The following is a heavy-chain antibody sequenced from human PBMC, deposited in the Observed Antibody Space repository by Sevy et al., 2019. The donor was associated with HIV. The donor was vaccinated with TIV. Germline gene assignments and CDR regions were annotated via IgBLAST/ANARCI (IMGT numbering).Heavy chain of an antibody. Sequence: SETLSLTCTVSGGSISSGTYYWTWIRQPAGKGLEWIGRICTSGITNYNPSLKSRVTISLDTSKNQFSLNLSSVTAADTAVYYCARYYYGSGKYYFDYWGQGTLVTVSS. CDR3: ARYYYGSGKYYFDY. CDR1: GGSISSGTYY. D-gene: IGHD3-10*01. CDR2: ICTSGIT. V-gene: IGHV4-61*02. J-gene: IGHJ4*02.